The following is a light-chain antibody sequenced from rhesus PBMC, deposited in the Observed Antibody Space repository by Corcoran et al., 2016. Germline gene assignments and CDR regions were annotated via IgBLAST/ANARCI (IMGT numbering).Light chain of an antibody. Sequence: EIVMTQSPATLSLSSGETSTLSGRASESVGSYLAWYQQKPWQASKLFVHSAYFRATGIPANFNGSGSRTEVTLTHSSLEPEDVGVDHCQEYNDLLQAFGRGTKVEIE. CDR3: QEYNDLLQA. V-gene: IGKV3-40*03. CDR2: SAY. CDR1: ESVGSY. J-gene: IGKJ4*01.